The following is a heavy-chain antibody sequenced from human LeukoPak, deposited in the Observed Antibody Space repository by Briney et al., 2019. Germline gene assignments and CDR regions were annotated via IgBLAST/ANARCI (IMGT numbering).Heavy chain of an antibody. CDR1: GFTFSSYA. CDR2: ISYDGSNK. Sequence: PGGALRLSCAASGFTFSSYAMHWVRQAPGKGLEWVAVISYDGSNKYYADSVKGRFSISRDNSKNTLYLQMNSLRAEDTAVYYCAREPQDIVVVPAAPSDYGMDVWGQGTTVTVSS. CDR3: AREPQDIVVVPAAPSDYGMDV. V-gene: IGHV3-30-3*01. D-gene: IGHD2-2*01. J-gene: IGHJ6*02.